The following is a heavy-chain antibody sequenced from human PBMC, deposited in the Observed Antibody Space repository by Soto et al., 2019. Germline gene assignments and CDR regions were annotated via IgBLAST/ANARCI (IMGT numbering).Heavy chain of an antibody. D-gene: IGHD3-22*01. CDR2: IFASGKT. Sequence: EAQLVESGGGLIQPGGSRRLWVEASGLTVSTTSMAWVRGAAGRGREWVSVIFASGKTYYADAVKGRFTVSRDNSQNTLFLQTSSLRVEDTAVYYCAGESPGFYGMSFDIWGQGTVVTVSS. CDR1: GLTVSTTS. J-gene: IGHJ3*02. V-gene: IGHV3-53*01. CDR3: AGESPGFYGMSFDI.